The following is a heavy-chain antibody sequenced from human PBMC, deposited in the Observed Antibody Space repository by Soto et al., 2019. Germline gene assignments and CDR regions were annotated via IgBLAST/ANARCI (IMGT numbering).Heavy chain of an antibody. Sequence: QVQLVESGGGVVQPGRSLRLSCAASGFTFSSYAMHWVRQAPGKGLEWVAVISYDGSNKYYADSVEGRFTISRDNSKNTLYLQMNSLRAEDTAVYYCARETGSWNHYYYYGMDVWGQGTTVTVSS. D-gene: IGHD3-10*01. J-gene: IGHJ6*02. V-gene: IGHV3-30-3*01. CDR1: GFTFSSYA. CDR2: ISYDGSNK. CDR3: ARETGSWNHYYYYGMDV.